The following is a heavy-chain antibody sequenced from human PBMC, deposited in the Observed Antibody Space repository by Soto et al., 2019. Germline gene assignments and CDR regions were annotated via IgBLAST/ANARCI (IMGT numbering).Heavy chain of an antibody. CDR1: GFTFSTYA. CDR3: AHPRGYGVFDAYDF. J-gene: IGHJ3*01. Sequence: PGGSLRLSCAASGFTFSTYAVSWVRQAPGKGLEWVSAISAGGGSTYYADSVNGRFTISRDNSINMLYLQMNSLRTEDTAVYYCAHPRGYGVFDAYDFWGQGPMVTVSS. CDR2: ISAGGGST. V-gene: IGHV3-23*01. D-gene: IGHD4-17*01.